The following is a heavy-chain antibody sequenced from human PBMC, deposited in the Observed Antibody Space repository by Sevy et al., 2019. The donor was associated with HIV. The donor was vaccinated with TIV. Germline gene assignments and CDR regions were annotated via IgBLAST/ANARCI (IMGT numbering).Heavy chain of an antibody. CDR2: IWYDGSNK. Sequence: WGSLRLSCAASGFTFSSYGMHWVRQAPGKGLEWVAVIWYDGSNKYYADSVKGRFTISRDNSKNTFHLQMSSLRLEDTGVYYCARGLAALPGYYYGMDVWGQGTTVTVS. CDR3: ARGLAALPGYYYGMDV. J-gene: IGHJ6*02. V-gene: IGHV3-33*01. D-gene: IGHD6-6*01. CDR1: GFTFSSYG.